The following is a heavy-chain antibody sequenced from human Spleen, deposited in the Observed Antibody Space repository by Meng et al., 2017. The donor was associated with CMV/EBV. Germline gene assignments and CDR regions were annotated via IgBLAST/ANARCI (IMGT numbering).Heavy chain of an antibody. CDR3: AGMSVVVPTAMGVNYYHYGLDV. J-gene: IGHJ6*02. CDR2: IRYDGNDR. V-gene: IGHV3-30*02. Sequence: GESLKISCAASGFTFSSYEMNWVRQAPGKGLEWVAFIRYDGNDRYYADAAKGRFTISRDNSKSTLYLQMNSLRAEDTAVYYCAGMSVVVPTAMGVNYYHYGLDVWGQGTTVTVSS. D-gene: IGHD2-2*01. CDR1: GFTFSSYE.